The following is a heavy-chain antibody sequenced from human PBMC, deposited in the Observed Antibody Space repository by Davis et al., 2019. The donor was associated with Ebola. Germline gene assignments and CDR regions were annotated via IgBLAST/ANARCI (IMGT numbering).Heavy chain of an antibody. CDR2: ISSSSSTI. CDR1: GFTFSSYS. V-gene: IGHV3-48*01. Sequence: GGSLRLSCAASGFTFSSYSMNWVRQAPGKGLEWVSYISSSSSTIYYADSVKGRFTISRDNAKNSLYLQMNSLRGEDTAVYYCAKHGSTSCYAGVCYFDYWGQGTLVTVSS. D-gene: IGHD2-2*01. J-gene: IGHJ4*02. CDR3: AKHGSTSCYAGVCYFDY.